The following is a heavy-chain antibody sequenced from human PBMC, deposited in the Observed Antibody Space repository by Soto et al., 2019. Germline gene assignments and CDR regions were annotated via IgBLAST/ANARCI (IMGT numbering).Heavy chain of an antibody. D-gene: IGHD3-3*01. J-gene: IGHJ5*02. CDR1: GGSISSGGYS. CDR2: IYHSGST. Sequence: TSETLSLTCAVSGGSISSGGYSWSWIRQPPGKGLEWIGYIYHSGSTYYNPSLKSRVTISVDRSKNQFSLKLSSVTAADKAVYYCARASLYYDFWSGYPSFGWFDPWGQGTLVTVSS. CDR3: ARASLYYDFWSGYPSFGWFDP. V-gene: IGHV4-30-2*01.